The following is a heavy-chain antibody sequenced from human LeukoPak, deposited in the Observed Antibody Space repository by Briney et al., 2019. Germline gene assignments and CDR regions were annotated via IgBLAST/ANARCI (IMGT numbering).Heavy chain of an antibody. CDR1: GGSIGGFY. Sequence: SETLSLTCTVSGGSIGGFYWSWLRQSPDKGLEWIGHIYYSGSTTYNPSLKSRVTMSVDTSKNQFSLKLSSVTAADTAVYYCARRQYYYGSGPRRYFDYWGQGTLVTVSS. CDR3: ARRQYYYGSGPRRYFDY. V-gene: IGHV4-59*12. J-gene: IGHJ4*02. CDR2: IYYSGST. D-gene: IGHD3-10*01.